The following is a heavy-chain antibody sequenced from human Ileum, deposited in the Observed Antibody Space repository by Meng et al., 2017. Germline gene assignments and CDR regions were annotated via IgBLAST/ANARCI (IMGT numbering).Heavy chain of an antibody. CDR3: ARRAHYGDPPR. J-gene: IGHJ4*02. V-gene: IGHV4-39*01. Sequence: QLRLQESGPGLVKPSETLSLTFSVSSGSFTNNNYYWVGIRRPPGKGLEWIGSIYYGGSTYYNPSLKSRVTISVDTSTNQFSLKLISVTAADTAVYYCARRAHYGDPPRWGQGTLVTV. CDR2: IYYGGST. CDR1: SGSFTNNNYY. D-gene: IGHD4-17*01.